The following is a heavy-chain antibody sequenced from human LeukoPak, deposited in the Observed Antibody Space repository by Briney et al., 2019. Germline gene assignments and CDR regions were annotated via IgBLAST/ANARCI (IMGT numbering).Heavy chain of an antibody. CDR1: GGSISSSIYY. D-gene: IGHD3-10*01. J-gene: IGHJ4*02. CDR3: ARQTGRFGDYLDY. Sequence: PSETLSLTCTVSGGSISSSIYYWGWIRQPPGKGLEWIGNLYYSGTTYYTPSLKSRVTISVDTSKNQFSLKLSSVTAADTAVYYCARQTGRFGDYLDYWGQGTLVTVSS. CDR2: LYYSGTT. V-gene: IGHV4-39*01.